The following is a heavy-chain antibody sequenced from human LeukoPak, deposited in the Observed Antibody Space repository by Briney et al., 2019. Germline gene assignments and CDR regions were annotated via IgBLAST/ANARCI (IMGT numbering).Heavy chain of an antibody. CDR1: GFTFSSYG. CDR3: ARAAAQDAFDI. CDR2: INHSGST. V-gene: IGHV4-34*01. Sequence: GSLRLSCAASGFTFSSYGMHWIRQPPGKGLEWIGEINHSGSTNYNPSLKSRVTISVDTSKNQFSLKLSSVTAADTAVYYCARAAAQDAFDIRGQGTMVTVSS. J-gene: IGHJ3*02.